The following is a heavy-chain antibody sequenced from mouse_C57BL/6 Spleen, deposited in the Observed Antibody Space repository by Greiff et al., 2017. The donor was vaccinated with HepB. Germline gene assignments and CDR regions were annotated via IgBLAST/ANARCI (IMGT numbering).Heavy chain of an antibody. D-gene: IGHD1-1*01. CDR2: ISDGGSYT. CDR1: GFTFSSYA. Sequence: EVQVVESGGGLVKPGGSLKLSCAASGFTFSSYAMSWVRQTPEKRLEWVATISDGGSYTYYPDNVKGRFTISRDNAKNNLYLQMSHLKSEDTAMYYCARDRYYGSSYVWYFDVWGTGTTVTVSS. V-gene: IGHV5-4*01. J-gene: IGHJ1*03. CDR3: ARDRYYGSSYVWYFDV.